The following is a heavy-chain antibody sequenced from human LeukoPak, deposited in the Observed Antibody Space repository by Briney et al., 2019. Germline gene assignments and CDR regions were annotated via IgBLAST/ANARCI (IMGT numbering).Heavy chain of an antibody. V-gene: IGHV3-9*01. Sequence: PGGSLRLSCEASGFTLDDYAMHWVRQAPGKGLEWVSGMSWYSSDTGYADSVKGRFTISRDNAKNSLYLQMNSLRAEDTGFYYCAKDLNSNYFSFYFESWGQGTLVTVSS. J-gene: IGHJ4*02. CDR1: GFTLDDYA. D-gene: IGHD4-11*01. CDR2: MSWYSSDT. CDR3: AKDLNSNYFSFYFES.